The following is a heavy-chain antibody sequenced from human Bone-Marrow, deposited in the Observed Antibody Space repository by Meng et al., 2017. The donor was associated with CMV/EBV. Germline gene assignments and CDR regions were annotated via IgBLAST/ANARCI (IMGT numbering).Heavy chain of an antibody. CDR2: IKQDGSEK. Sequence: GESLKISCAASGITFSTYYMSWVRQAPGKGLEWVANIKQDGSEKYYVDPVKGRFTISRDNAKNSLYLQMNSLRPEDTAVYYCARDGMWVELDSRRGEKDYWGQGLLVTVSS. V-gene: IGHV3-7*01. J-gene: IGHJ4*02. D-gene: IGHD1-7*01. CDR3: ARDGMWVELDSRRGEKDY. CDR1: GITFSTYY.